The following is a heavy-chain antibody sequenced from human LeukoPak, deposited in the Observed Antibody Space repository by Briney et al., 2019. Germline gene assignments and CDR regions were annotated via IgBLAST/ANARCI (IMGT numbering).Heavy chain of an antibody. CDR1: GFTFSSYS. Sequence: GGSPRLSCAASGFTFSSYSMNWVRQAPGKGLEWVSSISSSSSYIYYADSVKGRFTISRDNAKNSLYLQMNSLRAEDTAVYYCARSRPGVELYDYWGQGTLVTVSS. CDR2: ISSSSSYI. J-gene: IGHJ4*02. V-gene: IGHV3-21*01. CDR3: ARSRPGVELYDY. D-gene: IGHD1-26*01.